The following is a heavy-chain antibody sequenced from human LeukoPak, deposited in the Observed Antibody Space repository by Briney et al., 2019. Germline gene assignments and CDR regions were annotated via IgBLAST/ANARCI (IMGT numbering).Heavy chain of an antibody. Sequence: PSETLSLTCTVSGGSISSYYWSWIRQPPGKGLEWIGYIYYSGSTSYNPSLKSRVTISVDTSKNQFSLKLSSVTAADTAVYYCARHQAWCSGGSCYSGDYYYYGMDVWGQGTTVTVSS. CDR2: IYYSGST. CDR1: GGSISSYY. J-gene: IGHJ6*02. CDR3: ARHQAWCSGGSCYSGDYYYYGMDV. V-gene: IGHV4-59*08. D-gene: IGHD2-15*01.